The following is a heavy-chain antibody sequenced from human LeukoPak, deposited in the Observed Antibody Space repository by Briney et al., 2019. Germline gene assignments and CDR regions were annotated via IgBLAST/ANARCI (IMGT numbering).Heavy chain of an antibody. CDR2: ISAYNGNT. D-gene: IGHD5-18*01. CDR3: AKDVRYSYGPYGYFDY. V-gene: IGHV1-18*01. J-gene: IGHJ4*02. CDR1: GYTFTSYG. Sequence: ASVKVSCKASGYTFTSYGISWVRQAPGQGLEWMGWISAYNGNTNYAQKLQGRVTVTTDTSTSTAYMELRSLRSDDTAVYYCAKDVRYSYGPYGYFDYWGQGTLVTVSS.